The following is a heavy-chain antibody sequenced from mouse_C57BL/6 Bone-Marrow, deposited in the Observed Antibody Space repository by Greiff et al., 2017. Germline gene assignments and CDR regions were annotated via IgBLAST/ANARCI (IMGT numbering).Heavy chain of an antibody. J-gene: IGHJ3*01. Sequence: VQLQQPEAELVMPGASVKLSCKASGYTFTSYWMHWVKQRPGQGLEWIGEIDPSDSYTNYNQKFKGKSTLTVDKSSCTAYRQLSSLTAEDSAVYYCAREDYYYGSSSWFADWGKGTLVTVSA. CDR2: IDPSDSYT. D-gene: IGHD1-1*01. V-gene: IGHV1-69*01. CDR1: GYTFTSYW. CDR3: AREDYYYGSSSWFAD.